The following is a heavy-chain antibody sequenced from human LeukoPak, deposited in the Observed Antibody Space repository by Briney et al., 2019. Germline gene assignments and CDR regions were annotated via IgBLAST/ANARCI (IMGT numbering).Heavy chain of an antibody. Sequence: GGSLRLSCAASGFTFSSYSMNWVRQAPGKGLEWVSYISSSSSTIYYADSVKGRFTISRDNAKNSLYLQMNSLRAEDTAVYYCARAPPGTNWYFDLWGRGTLVTVSS. CDR3: ARAPPGTNWYFDL. CDR2: ISSSSSTI. D-gene: IGHD1-26*01. V-gene: IGHV3-48*01. CDR1: GFTFSSYS. J-gene: IGHJ2*01.